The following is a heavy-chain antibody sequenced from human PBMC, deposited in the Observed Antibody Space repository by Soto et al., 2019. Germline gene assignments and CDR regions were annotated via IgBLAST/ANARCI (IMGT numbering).Heavy chain of an antibody. Sequence: ASVKVSCKAAGYTFTVYYMHWVRQAPGQGLEWMGWINPNSGGTNYAQKFQGWVTMTRDTSISTAYMELSRLRSDDTAVYYCASNYYGSGSYYSFDIWGQGTMLTVSS. J-gene: IGHJ3*02. CDR3: ASNYYGSGSYYSFDI. D-gene: IGHD3-10*01. CDR1: GYTFTVYY. V-gene: IGHV1-2*04. CDR2: INPNSGGT.